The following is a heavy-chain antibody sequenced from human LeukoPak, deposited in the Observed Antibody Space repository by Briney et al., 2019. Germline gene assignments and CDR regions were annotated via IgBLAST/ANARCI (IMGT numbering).Heavy chain of an antibody. V-gene: IGHV4-34*01. CDR2: INHSGST. J-gene: IGHJ4*02. Sequence: SETLSLTCAVYGGSFSGYYWSWIRQPPGKGLEWIGEINHSGSTNYNPSLKSRVTISVDTSKNQFSLKLSSVTAADTAAYYCARERNYCSSTSCYGFFDYWGQGTLVTVSS. CDR3: ARERNYCSSTSCYGFFDY. CDR1: GGSFSGYY. D-gene: IGHD2-2*01.